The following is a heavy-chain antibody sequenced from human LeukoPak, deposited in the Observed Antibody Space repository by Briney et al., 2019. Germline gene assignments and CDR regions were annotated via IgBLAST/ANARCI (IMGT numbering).Heavy chain of an antibody. CDR3: ARDWATFTIFGVVEHPHFDY. J-gene: IGHJ4*02. CDR2: ISAYNGNT. V-gene: IGHV1-18*01. Sequence: ASVKVSCKASGYTFTSYGISWVRQAPGQGLEWMGWISAYNGNTNYAHKLQGRVTMTTDTSTSTAYMELRSLRSDDTAVYYCARDWATFTIFGVVEHPHFDYWGQGTLVTVSS. D-gene: IGHD3-3*01. CDR1: GYTFTSYG.